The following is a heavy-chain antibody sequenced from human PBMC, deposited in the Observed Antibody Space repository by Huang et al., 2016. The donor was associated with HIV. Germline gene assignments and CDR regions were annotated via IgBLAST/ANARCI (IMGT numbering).Heavy chain of an antibody. CDR1: GYSFTRSW. D-gene: IGHD5-12*01. V-gene: IGHV5-51*01. J-gene: IGHJ4*02. Sequence: EVQLVQSGAEARKPGESLKISCKASGYSFTRSWIGWVRQRPGKGLEWMGIIDPGESDTTDGPSFQGQVTISADKFINTAYLQWSSLKASDTAMYYCATGPRWLHSNFYYWGQGTLVTVSS. CDR3: ATGPRWLHSNFYY. CDR2: IDPGESDT.